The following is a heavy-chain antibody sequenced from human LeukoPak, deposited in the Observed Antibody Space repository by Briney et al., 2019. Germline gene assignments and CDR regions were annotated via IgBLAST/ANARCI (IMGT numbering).Heavy chain of an antibody. CDR1: GFTFFSYA. D-gene: IGHD3-9*01. Sequence: GGSLRLSCAASGFTFFSYALHWVRQAPGKGLEWVSVISYDGGNKYYADSVKGRFTISRDNSKNTLYLQMNSLRAEDTAVYYGASVPYDILTGYYLPYYYGMDVWGQGTTVTVSS. J-gene: IGHJ6*02. CDR2: ISYDGGNK. CDR3: ASVPYDILTGYYLPYYYGMDV. V-gene: IGHV3-30*04.